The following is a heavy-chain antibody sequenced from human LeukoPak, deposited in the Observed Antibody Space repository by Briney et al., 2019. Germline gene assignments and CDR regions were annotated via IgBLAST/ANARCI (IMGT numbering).Heavy chain of an antibody. D-gene: IGHD1-26*01. J-gene: IGHJ4*02. V-gene: IGHV4-4*07. Sequence: SETLSLTCTVSGGSISSYYWSWIRQPAEKGLEWIGRIYTSGSTNYNASLKSRVSMSVDTSKNQFSLKLSSVTAADAAVFYCARENSGSYREFDYWGQGTLVTVSS. CDR3: ARENSGSYREFDY. CDR1: GGSISSYY. CDR2: IYTSGST.